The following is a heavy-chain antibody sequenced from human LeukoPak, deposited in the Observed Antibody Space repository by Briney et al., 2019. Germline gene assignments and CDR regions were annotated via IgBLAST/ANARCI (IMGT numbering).Heavy chain of an antibody. CDR1: RFTFSSYW. D-gene: IGHD1-26*01. CDR3: ARTIGSKNACDI. V-gene: IGHV3-74*01. J-gene: IGHJ3*02. CDR2: INSDGSST. Sequence: PGGSLRLSCAASRFTFSSYWMHWVRQAPGKGLVWVSRINSDGSSTTYADSVKGRFTISRDNAKNTLYLPMNSLRAEDTGVYYCARTIGSKNACDIWGQGTMVTVSS.